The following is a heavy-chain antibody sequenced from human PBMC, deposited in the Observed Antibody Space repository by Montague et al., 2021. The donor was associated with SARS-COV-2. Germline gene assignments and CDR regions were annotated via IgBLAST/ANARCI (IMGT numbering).Heavy chain of an antibody. CDR1: GFTFRSYA. D-gene: IGHD5-18*01. J-gene: IGHJ4*02. Sequence: SLRLSCAASGFTFRSYAMHWVRQAPGKGLEWVAVISYDGSNKYYADSVKGRFTISRDNSKNTLYLQMNSLRAEDTAVYYCARDRWEVDTAMAHFDYWGQGTLVTVSS. CDR2: ISYDGSNK. V-gene: IGHV3-30-3*01. CDR3: ARDRWEVDTAMAHFDY.